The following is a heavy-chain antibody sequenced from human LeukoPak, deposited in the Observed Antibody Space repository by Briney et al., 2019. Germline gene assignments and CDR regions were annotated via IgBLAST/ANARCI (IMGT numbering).Heavy chain of an antibody. CDR1: GYTFTSYY. J-gene: IGHJ4*02. Sequence: ASVKVSCKASGYTFTSYYMHWVRQAPGQGLEWMGIINPSNGSTSYAQNFQGRVTMTRDTSTRTVYMELSRLRSEDTAVYYCERCITMVRGVREAMWEFDYWGQGTLVTVSS. CDR3: ERCITMVRGVREAMWEFDY. CDR2: INPSNGST. V-gene: IGHV1-46*01. D-gene: IGHD3-10*01.